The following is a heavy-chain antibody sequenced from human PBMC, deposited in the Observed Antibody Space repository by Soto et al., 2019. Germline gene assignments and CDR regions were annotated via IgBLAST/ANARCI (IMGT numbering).Heavy chain of an antibody. CDR1: GFTFSSYA. J-gene: IGHJ4*02. Sequence: PGGSLSLSCAAAGFTFSSYAMSWVRQAPGKGLEWVSAISGSGGSTYCADSVKGRFTISRDNSKNTLYLQMNSLRAEDTAVYYCATHTREYSSSSGISNWGQGTLVTVSS. CDR3: ATHTREYSSSSGISN. D-gene: IGHD6-6*01. CDR2: ISGSGGST. V-gene: IGHV3-23*01.